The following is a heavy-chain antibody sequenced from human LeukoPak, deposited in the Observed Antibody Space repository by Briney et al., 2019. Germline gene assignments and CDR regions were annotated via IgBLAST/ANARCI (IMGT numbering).Heavy chain of an antibody. CDR1: GFTFSDYY. V-gene: IGHV3-11*04. Sequence: GGSLRLSCTVSGFTFSDYYMSWVRQAPGKGLEWVSYISSSGSMLHYADSVKGRFTISRDNAKNSLYLQMNSLRAEDTAVYYCARAGLSSSWYYYWGQGTLVTVSS. CDR2: ISSSGSML. CDR3: ARAGLSSSWYYY. J-gene: IGHJ4*02. D-gene: IGHD6-13*01.